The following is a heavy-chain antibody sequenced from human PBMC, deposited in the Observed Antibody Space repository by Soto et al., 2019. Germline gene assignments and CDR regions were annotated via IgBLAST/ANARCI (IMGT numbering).Heavy chain of an antibody. CDR1: GFTFTTSA. V-gene: IGHV3-23*01. J-gene: IGHJ4*02. CDR3: GGHWYNY. D-gene: IGHD1-20*01. CDR2: IHIPGGRA. Sequence: AGSLRLSCAVSGFTFTTSAISWVRQAPGKGLEWISLIHIPGGRATYADSVRGRFTISIDNSENTVFLQMNSLRAEETAIYYCGGHWYNYWGQGTLVTVSS.